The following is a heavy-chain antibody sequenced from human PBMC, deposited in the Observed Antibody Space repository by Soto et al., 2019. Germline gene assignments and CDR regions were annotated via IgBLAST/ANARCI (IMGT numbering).Heavy chain of an antibody. CDR1: GFTFSSYW. J-gene: IGHJ6*02. Sequence: GSLRLSCAASGFTFSSYWMSWVRQAPGKGLEWVANIKQDGSEKYYVDSVKGRFTISRDNAKNSLYLQMNSLRAEDTAVYYWARDRGYCSSTSCYRDYYGMDVFGQGT. CDR3: ARDRGYCSSTSCYRDYYGMDV. V-gene: IGHV3-7*04. D-gene: IGHD2-2*02. CDR2: IKQDGSEK.